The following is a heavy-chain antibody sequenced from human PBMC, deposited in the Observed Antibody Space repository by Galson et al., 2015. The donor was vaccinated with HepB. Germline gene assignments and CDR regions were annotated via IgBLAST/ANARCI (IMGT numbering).Heavy chain of an antibody. D-gene: IGHD6-19*01. CDR3: ARWAVLLHDAFDI. CDR1: RFTFSRYW. J-gene: IGHJ3*02. V-gene: IGHV3-74*01. Sequence: SLRLSCAASRFTFSRYWMHWVRQAPGKGLVWVSRISSDGSSISYADSVKGRFTISRDNAKNTLYLQMNSLRVEDTAVYYCARWAVLLHDAFDIWGQGTLVTVSS. CDR2: ISSDGSSI.